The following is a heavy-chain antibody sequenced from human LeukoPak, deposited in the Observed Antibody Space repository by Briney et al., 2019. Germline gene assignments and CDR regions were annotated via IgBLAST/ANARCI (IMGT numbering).Heavy chain of an antibody. J-gene: IGHJ4*02. Sequence: GESLKISCQVSGYIFTNYWIGWVRQMPGKGLESMGIIYPADSDTTYSPSFEGQVTISADKSIDTVYLQWSSLKASDTATYYCARQSRDGSRTRGYYFDSWGQGTLVTVSS. CDR3: ARQSRDGSRTRGYYFDS. CDR2: IYPADSDT. D-gene: IGHD3-10*01. V-gene: IGHV5-51*01. CDR1: GYIFTNYW.